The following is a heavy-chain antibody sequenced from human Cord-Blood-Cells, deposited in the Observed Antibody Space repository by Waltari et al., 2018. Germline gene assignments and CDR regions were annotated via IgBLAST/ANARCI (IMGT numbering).Heavy chain of an antibody. CDR2: IYYSGST. D-gene: IGHD3-3*01. CDR3: ARQPYDFWSGYYLDY. V-gene: IGHV4-39*01. J-gene: IGHJ4*02. Sequence: WGWIRQPPGKGLEWIGSIYYSGSTYYNPSLKSRVTISVDTSKNQFSLKLSSVTAADTAVYYCARQPYDFWSGYYLDYWGQGTLVTVSS.